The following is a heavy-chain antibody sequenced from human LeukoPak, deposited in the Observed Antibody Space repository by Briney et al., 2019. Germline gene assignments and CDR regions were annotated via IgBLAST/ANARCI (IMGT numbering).Heavy chain of an antibody. CDR1: GYTLTELS. V-gene: IGHV1-2*02. CDR3: ASGIGGTPSSSYYFDY. J-gene: IGHJ4*02. Sequence: ASVKVSCKVSGYTLTELSMHWVRQAPGQGLEWMGWINPNSGGTNYAQKFQGRVTMTRDTSISTAYMELSRLRSDDTAVYYCASGIGGTPSSSYYFDYWGQGTLVTVSS. CDR2: INPNSGGT. D-gene: IGHD4-23*01.